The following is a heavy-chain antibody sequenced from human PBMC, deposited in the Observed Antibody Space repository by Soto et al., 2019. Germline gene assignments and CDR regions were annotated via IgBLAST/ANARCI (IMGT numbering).Heavy chain of an antibody. CDR2: IYSSGTT. Sequence: SETLSLTCSVSGGSIRSYYWSWIRQPPGKGLEWIGYIYSSGTTNYNPSLQSRVTISGDTSKKQISLNLRSVTAADTAVYYCARSADTISGTLIWGAVLDIWGQGTKVTV. CDR3: ARSADTISGTLIWGAVLDI. J-gene: IGHJ3*02. CDR1: GGSIRSYY. D-gene: IGHD3-3*01. V-gene: IGHV4-59*01.